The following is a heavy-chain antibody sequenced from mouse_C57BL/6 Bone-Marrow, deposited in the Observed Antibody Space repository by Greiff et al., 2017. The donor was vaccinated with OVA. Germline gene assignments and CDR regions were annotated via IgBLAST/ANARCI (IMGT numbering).Heavy chain of an antibody. J-gene: IGHJ2*01. CDR1: GYSITSGYY. V-gene: IGHV3-6*01. D-gene: IGHD2-1*01. CDR3: ARRESLYYGNSYYFDY. Sequence: EVQVVESGPGLVKPSQSLSLTCSVTGYSITSGYYWNWIRQFPGNKLEWMGYISYDGSNNYNPSLKNRISITRDTSENQFFLKLNSVTTEDTATYYCARRESLYYGNSYYFDYWGQGTTLTVSS. CDR2: ISYDGSN.